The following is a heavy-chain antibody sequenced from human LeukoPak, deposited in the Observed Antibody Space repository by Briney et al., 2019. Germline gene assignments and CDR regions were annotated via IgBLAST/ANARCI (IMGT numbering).Heavy chain of an antibody. V-gene: IGHV1-69*04. J-gene: IGHJ6*02. Sequence: SVKDSCKASGGTFSSYAISWVRQAPGQGLEWMGRIIPILGIANYAQKFQGRVTITADKSTSTAYMDMSSLRSEDTAVYYCARGSGPAAAIPSLGNYYYYGMDVWGQGTTVTVSS. CDR3: ARGSGPAAAIPSLGNYYYYGMDV. CDR2: IIPILGIA. D-gene: IGHD2-2*01. CDR1: GGTFSSYA.